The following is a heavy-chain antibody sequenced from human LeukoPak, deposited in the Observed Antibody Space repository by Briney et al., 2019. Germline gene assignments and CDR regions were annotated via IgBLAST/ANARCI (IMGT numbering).Heavy chain of an antibody. CDR3: ARRQSRIQLWLGFDY. D-gene: IGHD5-18*01. J-gene: IGHJ4*02. Sequence: GESLKISCKGSGNSFTCYGIGWVGQMPGKGLEWMGIIYLGDSDTRYSPSFQGQVTLSADKSISTAYLQWSSLKASDTAMYYCARRQSRIQLWLGFDYWGQGTLVTVSS. V-gene: IGHV5-51*01. CDR1: GNSFTCYG. CDR2: IYLGDSDT.